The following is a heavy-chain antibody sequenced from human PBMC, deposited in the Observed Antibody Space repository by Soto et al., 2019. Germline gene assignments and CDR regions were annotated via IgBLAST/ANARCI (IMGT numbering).Heavy chain of an antibody. Sequence: ASVKVSCKASGGTFSSYAISWVRQAPGQGLEWMGGIIPIFGTANYAQKFQGRVTITADESTSTAYIELSSLRSEDTAVYYCARERNTANYYYYYGMDVWGQGTTVTVSS. V-gene: IGHV1-69*13. J-gene: IGHJ6*02. CDR2: IIPIFGTA. CDR3: ARERNTANYYYYYGMDV. CDR1: GGTFSSYA. D-gene: IGHD5-18*01.